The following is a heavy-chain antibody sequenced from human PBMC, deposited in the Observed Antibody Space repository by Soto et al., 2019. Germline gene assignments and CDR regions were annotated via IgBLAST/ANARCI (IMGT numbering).Heavy chain of an antibody. Sequence: QVQLVQSGAEVKKPGSSVKVSCKASGGTFSSYAISWVRQAPGQGLEWMGGIIPIFGTANYSQNFQGRVTNTADESTSKAYSELSRLRSVDTAVYYCSRDQRTTEHWFDPCGQGPLVTVSS. CDR3: SRDQRTTEHWFDP. CDR2: IIPIFGTA. J-gene: IGHJ5*02. V-gene: IGHV1-69*01. D-gene: IGHD4-17*01. CDR1: GGTFSSYA.